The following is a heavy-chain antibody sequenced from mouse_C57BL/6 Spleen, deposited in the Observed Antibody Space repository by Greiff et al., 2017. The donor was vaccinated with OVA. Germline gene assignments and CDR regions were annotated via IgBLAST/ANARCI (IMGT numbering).Heavy chain of an antibody. V-gene: IGHV5-16*01. CDR1: GFTFSDYY. CDR2: INYDGSST. CDR3: ARLGSDYYGSSYFDY. Sequence: EVHLVESEGGLVQPGSSMKLSCTASGFTFSDYYMAWVRQVPEKGLEWVANINYDGSSTYYLDSLKSRFIISRDNAKNILYLQMSSLKSEDTATYYCARLGSDYYGSSYFDYWGQGTTLTVSS. J-gene: IGHJ2*01. D-gene: IGHD1-1*01.